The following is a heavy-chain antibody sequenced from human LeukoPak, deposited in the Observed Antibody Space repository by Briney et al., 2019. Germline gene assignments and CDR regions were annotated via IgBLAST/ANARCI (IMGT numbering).Heavy chain of an antibody. Sequence: GGSLRLSCAASGFTFSSYEMNWVRQAPGKGLEWVSYISSSGSTIYYADSVKGRFTISRDNAKNSLFLQMNSLRAEDTAVYYCAREKGAAAGYFDNWGQGTLVTVPS. D-gene: IGHD6-13*01. J-gene: IGHJ4*02. CDR1: GFTFSSYE. CDR2: ISSSGSTI. CDR3: AREKGAAAGYFDN. V-gene: IGHV3-48*03.